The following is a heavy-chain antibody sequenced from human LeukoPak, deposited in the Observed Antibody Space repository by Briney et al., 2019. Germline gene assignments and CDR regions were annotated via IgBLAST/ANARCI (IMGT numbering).Heavy chain of an antibody. CDR2: IYQSGST. CDR1: GYSISSGYY. V-gene: IGHV4-38-2*02. CDR3: ARVPGPNWFDP. J-gene: IGHJ5*02. Sequence: KPSETLSLTCTVSGYSISSGYYWGWIRQPPGKGLEWIGSIYQSGSTYYNPSLKSRVTISVDTSKNQFSLKLRSVTAADTAVYFCARVPGPNWFDPWGQGTLVTVSS.